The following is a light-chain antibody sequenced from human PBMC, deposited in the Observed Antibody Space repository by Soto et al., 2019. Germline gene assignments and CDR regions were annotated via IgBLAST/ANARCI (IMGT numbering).Light chain of an antibody. CDR2: GAS. CDR1: QSVSDN. Sequence: EIVLTQSPATLSLSPWKIATLSCRASQSVSDNLAWYQQKPGQAPRLLIYGASSRATGVPARVSGSGSGTEFTLTISSLQSEDFAVYYCQQYNNWPRTFGQGTKVDIK. J-gene: IGKJ1*01. V-gene: IGKV3-15*01. CDR3: QQYNNWPRT.